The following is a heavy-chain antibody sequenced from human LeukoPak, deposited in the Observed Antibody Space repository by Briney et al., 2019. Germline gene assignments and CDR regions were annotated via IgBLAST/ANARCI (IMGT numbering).Heavy chain of an antibody. J-gene: IGHJ1*01. D-gene: IGHD3-22*01. Sequence: SETLSLTCAVYGGSFSGYYLSWIRQPPGKGLEWIGGINHSGSTNYNPSLQSRVTISVDPSTNQFSLKLSSMTAADTAVYYCARVSSVVVIPSFQHWGQGTLVTVSS. CDR3: ARVSSVVVIPSFQH. CDR2: INHSGST. V-gene: IGHV4-34*01. CDR1: GGSFSGYY.